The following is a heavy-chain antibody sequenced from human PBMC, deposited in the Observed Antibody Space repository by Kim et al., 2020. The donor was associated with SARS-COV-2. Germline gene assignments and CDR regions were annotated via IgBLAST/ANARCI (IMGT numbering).Heavy chain of an antibody. CDR3: SRDFDGFWTVDY. CDR2: ISPNGGTP. Sequence: ASVKVSCTASGYTFTSAHMHWVRQAPGHGLEWMGIISPNGGTPRFAQKFQGRLTMTSDTSTSTFYMGLSSLRSEDTALYFCSRDFDGFWTVDYWGQGTLV. CDR1: GYTFTSAH. J-gene: IGHJ4*02. V-gene: IGHV1-46*01. D-gene: IGHD3-3*01.